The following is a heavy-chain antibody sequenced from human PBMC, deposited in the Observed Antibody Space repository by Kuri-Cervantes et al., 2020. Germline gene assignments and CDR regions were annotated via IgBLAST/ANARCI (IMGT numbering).Heavy chain of an antibody. CDR2: IKGDGRQK. CDR3: ARDHGAAGTLGY. D-gene: IGHD6-13*01. CDR1: GFTFSSYW. Sequence: GESLKISCAASGFTFSSYWMSWVRQAPGKGLEWVANIKGDGRQKYYVDSVKGRFTISRDNAKNSLYLQMNSLRAEDTAVYYCARDHGAAGTLGYWGQGTLVTVSS. V-gene: IGHV3-7*01. J-gene: IGHJ4*02.